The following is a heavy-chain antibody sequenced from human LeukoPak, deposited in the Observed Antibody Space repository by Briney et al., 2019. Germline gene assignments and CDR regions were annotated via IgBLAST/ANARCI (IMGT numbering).Heavy chain of an antibody. V-gene: IGHV3-66*01. J-gene: IGHJ3*02. CDR1: GFTVSSNY. CDR2: IYSSGST. Sequence: GGSLRLSCAASGFTVSSNYMNWVRQAPGKGLEWVSVIYSSGSTYYADSVKGRFTISRDNAKNSLYLQMNSLRGEDTAVYYCARETSEAFDIWGQGTMVTVSS. CDR3: ARETSEAFDI.